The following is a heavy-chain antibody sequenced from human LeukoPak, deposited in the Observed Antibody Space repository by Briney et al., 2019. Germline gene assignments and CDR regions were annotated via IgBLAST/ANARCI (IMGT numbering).Heavy chain of an antibody. Sequence: GGSLRLPCAASGFTFSNYWIHWVRQAPGKGLVWVSRINSDGSSTSYADSVKGRFTISRDNAKNTLYLQMNSLRAEDTAVYYCARVRVGALDAFDIWGQGTMVTVSS. CDR1: GFTFSNYW. J-gene: IGHJ3*02. CDR2: INSDGSST. CDR3: ARVRVGALDAFDI. V-gene: IGHV3-74*01. D-gene: IGHD1-26*01.